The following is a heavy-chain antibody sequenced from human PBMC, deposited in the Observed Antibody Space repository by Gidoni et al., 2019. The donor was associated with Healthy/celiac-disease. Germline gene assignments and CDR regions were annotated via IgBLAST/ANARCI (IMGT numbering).Heavy chain of an antibody. V-gene: IGHV3-23*01. J-gene: IGHJ3*02. CDR3: AKVQTYYYDSSGYSTDAFDI. CDR2: ISGSGGST. Sequence: EVQLLESVGGLVQPGGSLRLSCAASGFTLRRYAMSWVRQAPGKGLEWVSAISGSGGSTYYADSVKGRFTISRDNSKNTLYLQMNSLRAEDTAVYYCAKVQTYYYDSSGYSTDAFDIWGQGTMVTVSS. CDR1: GFTLRRYA. D-gene: IGHD3-22*01.